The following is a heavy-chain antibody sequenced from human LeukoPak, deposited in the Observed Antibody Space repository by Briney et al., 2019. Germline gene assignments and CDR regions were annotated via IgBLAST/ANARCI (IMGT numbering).Heavy chain of an antibody. J-gene: IGHJ6*02. CDR3: ARDRSGYFYAMDV. Sequence: SETLSLTCTVSGGSVSSDSYYWSWIRQPPGKKLEWIGYIYNSGNTNYNPSLKSRVTMSVDTSKNQFSLKLSSVTAADTAVYYCARDRSGYFYAMDVWGQGTTVTVSS. CDR2: IYNSGNT. V-gene: IGHV4-61*01. CDR1: GGSVSSDSYY. D-gene: IGHD6-25*01.